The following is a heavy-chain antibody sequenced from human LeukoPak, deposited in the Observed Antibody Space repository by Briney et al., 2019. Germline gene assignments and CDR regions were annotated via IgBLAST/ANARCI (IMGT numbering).Heavy chain of an antibody. CDR1: GGSINIYY. CDR2: INYTGST. J-gene: IGHJ4*02. CDR3: ARGLMVRGAFD. Sequence: SETLSLTCTVSGGSINIYYWSWIRQPPGKGLEWIGYINYTGSTNYNPSLKSRVTISVDTSKNQFSLKLSSVTAADTAVYYCARGLMVRGAFDWGQGTLVTVSS. V-gene: IGHV4-59*08. D-gene: IGHD3-10*01.